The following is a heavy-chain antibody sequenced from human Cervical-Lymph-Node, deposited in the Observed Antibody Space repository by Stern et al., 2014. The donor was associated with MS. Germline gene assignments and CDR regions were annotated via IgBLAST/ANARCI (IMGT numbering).Heavy chain of an antibody. CDR1: GYTFTNYY. CDR3: TRAVGGVGRE. V-gene: IGHV1-46*01. Sequence: VQLVESGPEVKKPGASVMVSCKTSGYTFTNYYIHWVRQAPGQGLEWMGIINPNGSVTASAQKFQGRLTMTRDTFTNTIYMRLITLTSEDTAMYYCTRAVGGVGREWGQGTLVFVSS. J-gene: IGHJ4*02. CDR2: INPNGSVT. D-gene: IGHD3-16*01.